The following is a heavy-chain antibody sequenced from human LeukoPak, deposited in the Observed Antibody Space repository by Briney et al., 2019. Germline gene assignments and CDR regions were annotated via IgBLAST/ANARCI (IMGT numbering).Heavy chain of an antibody. J-gene: IGHJ4*02. Sequence: RPGGSLRLSCAASGFRFSGYVMSWVRQAPGKGLEYVSSIDFSDDGASYYADSVKGRFTISRDNSKNTLFLQMNSLRPEDTAIYYCVKGAYDYIEMGYFDSWGQGTLVIVSS. CDR2: IDFSDDGAS. CDR1: GFRFSGYV. D-gene: IGHD5-12*01. CDR3: VKGAYDYIEMGYFDS. V-gene: IGHV3-23*01.